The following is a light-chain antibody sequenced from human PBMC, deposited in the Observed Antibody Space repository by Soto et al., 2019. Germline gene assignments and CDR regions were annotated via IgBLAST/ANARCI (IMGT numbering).Light chain of an antibody. CDR3: QQYGSSPRT. Sequence: ESVLTQSPGTLSLSPGERATLSCRASQSVGSSYLAWYQQKTGQAPRLVIYGASTRATGIPDRFSGSGSGTDFTLTISRLDPEDFAVYYCQQYGSSPRTFGRGTKVEIK. V-gene: IGKV3-20*01. CDR1: QSVGSSY. J-gene: IGKJ1*01. CDR2: GAS.